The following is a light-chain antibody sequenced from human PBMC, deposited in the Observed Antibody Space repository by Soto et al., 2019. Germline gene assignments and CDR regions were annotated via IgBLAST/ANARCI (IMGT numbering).Light chain of an antibody. J-gene: IGKJ1*01. Sequence: EIVMTQSPATLSVSPGERATLSCRASQSVSSNLAWYQQKPGQAPRLLIYGASTRATGIPARFSGSGSGTEFPSTISSLQSEDFAVYYCQQYNNWPSTFGQGTKVEIK. CDR3: QQYNNWPST. CDR2: GAS. CDR1: QSVSSN. V-gene: IGKV3-15*01.